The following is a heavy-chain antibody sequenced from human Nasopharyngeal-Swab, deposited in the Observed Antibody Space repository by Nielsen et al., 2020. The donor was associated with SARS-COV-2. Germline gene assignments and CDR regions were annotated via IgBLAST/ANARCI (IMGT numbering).Heavy chain of an antibody. D-gene: IGHD6-19*01. CDR3: ARVGGSSGWLS. J-gene: IGHJ4*02. CDR2: INAGNGNT. V-gene: IGHV1-3*01. Sequence: WVRQAPGQRLEWMGWINAGNGNTKYSQKFQGRVTITRDTSASTAYMELSSLGSEDTAVYYCARVGGSSGWLSWGQGTLVTVSS.